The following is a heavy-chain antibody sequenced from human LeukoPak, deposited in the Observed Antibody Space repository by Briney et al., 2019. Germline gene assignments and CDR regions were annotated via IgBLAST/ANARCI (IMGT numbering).Heavy chain of an antibody. CDR3: ARSWIVVVPAALGY. CDR1: GYTFTGYY. V-gene: IGHV1-2*04. J-gene: IGHJ4*02. Sequence: ASLKVSCKASGYTFTGYYMHWVRQAPGQGLEGVGWINPNSGGTNYAQRFQGWVTMTRDTSNSTAYMELSRLRSDDTAVYYCARSWIVVVPAALGYWGQGTLVTVSS. CDR2: INPNSGGT. D-gene: IGHD2-2*01.